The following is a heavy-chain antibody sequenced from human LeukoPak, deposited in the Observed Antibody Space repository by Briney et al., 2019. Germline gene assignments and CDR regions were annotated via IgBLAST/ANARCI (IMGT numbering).Heavy chain of an antibody. J-gene: IGHJ4*02. V-gene: IGHV1-69*01. CDR1: GGTFSSYA. CDR2: IIPNSGTA. Sequence: SVKVSCKASGGTFSSYAINWVRQAPGQGLEWMGGIIPNSGTANYAQKFQGRVTITAGESTSTAYMELSSLRSEDTAVYYCGRLYLKDCGDNDVGDYWGQGTLVTVS. D-gene: IGHD4-17*01. CDR3: GRLYLKDCGDNDVGDY.